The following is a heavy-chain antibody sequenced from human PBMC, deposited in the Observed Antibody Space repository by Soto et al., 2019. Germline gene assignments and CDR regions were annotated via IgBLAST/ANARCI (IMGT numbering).Heavy chain of an antibody. Sequence: QVQLQQWGAGLLKPSETLSLTCAVYGGSFSGYYWSWIRQPPGKGLEWIGEINHSGSTNYNPSLKSRVTISVDTSKNQFSLKLSSGTAADTAVYYCARSKRYCSGGSCYYYYYYMDVWGKGTTVTVSS. D-gene: IGHD2-15*01. CDR3: ARSKRYCSGGSCYYYYYYMDV. J-gene: IGHJ6*03. V-gene: IGHV4-34*01. CDR1: GGSFSGYY. CDR2: INHSGST.